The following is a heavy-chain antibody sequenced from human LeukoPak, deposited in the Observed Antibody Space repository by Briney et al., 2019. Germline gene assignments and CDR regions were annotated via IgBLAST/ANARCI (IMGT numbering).Heavy chain of an antibody. CDR1: GGTFSSYA. D-gene: IGHD3-22*01. V-gene: IGHV1-69*01. CDR2: IIPIFGTA. Sequence: SVKVSCKASGGTFSSYAISWVRQAPGQGPEWMGGIIPIFGTANYAQKFQGRVTITADESTSTAYMELSSLRSEDTAVYYCARDSDDSSGSQGGVAFDIWGQGTMVTVSS. J-gene: IGHJ3*02. CDR3: ARDSDDSSGSQGGVAFDI.